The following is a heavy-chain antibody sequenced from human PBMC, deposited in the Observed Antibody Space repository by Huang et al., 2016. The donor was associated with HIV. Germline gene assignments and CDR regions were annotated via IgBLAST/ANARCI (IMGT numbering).Heavy chain of an antibody. Sequence: QVQLVQSGPEVKKPGASVKVSCQTSGYIFSNYDINWVRQAPGQGLQGMGGLNPNSGKTAYGQNFQGRVTLTRSTSTGAAYMVLNSLTSQDTAVYYCARLTSGWYQDYWGQGTLVTVSS. CDR2: LNPNSGKT. V-gene: IGHV1-8*01. CDR3: ARLTSGWYQDY. D-gene: IGHD6-19*01. CDR1: GYIFSNYD. J-gene: IGHJ4*02.